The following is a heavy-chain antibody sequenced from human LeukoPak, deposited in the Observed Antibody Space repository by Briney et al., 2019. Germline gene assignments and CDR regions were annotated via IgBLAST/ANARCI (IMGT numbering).Heavy chain of an antibody. V-gene: IGHV4-30-4*08. J-gene: IGHJ5*02. D-gene: IGHD6-6*01. CDR1: GGSISSGDYY. Sequence: SETLSLTCTVSGGSISSGDYYWSWIRQPPGKGLEWIGYIYYSGSTYYNPSLKSRVTISVDTSKNQFSLKLSSVTAADTAVYYCACRVYSSSSLDPWGQGTLVTVSS. CDR2: IYYSGST. CDR3: ACRVYSSSSLDP.